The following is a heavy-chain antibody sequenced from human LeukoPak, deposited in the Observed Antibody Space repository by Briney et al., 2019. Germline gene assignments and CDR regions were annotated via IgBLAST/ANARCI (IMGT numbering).Heavy chain of an antibody. J-gene: IGHJ4*02. D-gene: IGHD6-19*01. CDR2: INAGNGNT. CDR1: GYTFTSYG. V-gene: IGHV1-3*01. CDR3: ARVAQWLVSYFDY. Sequence: GASVNVSCKASGYTFTSYGISWVRQAPGQRLEWMGWINAGNGNTKYSQKFQGRVTITRDTSASTAYMELSSLRPEDTAVYYCARVAQWLVSYFDYWGQGTLVTVSS.